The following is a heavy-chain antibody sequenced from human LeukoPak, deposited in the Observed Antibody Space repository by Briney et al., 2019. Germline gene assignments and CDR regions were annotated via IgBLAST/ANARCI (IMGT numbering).Heavy chain of an antibody. J-gene: IGHJ4*02. CDR1: GGTFSSYA. V-gene: IGHV1-69*13. CDR2: IIPIFGTA. CDR3: ARRRGAEYYDFWSGYLDY. D-gene: IGHD3-3*01. Sequence: ASVEVSCKASGGTFSSYAISWVRQAPGQGLEWMGGIIPIFGTANYAQKFQGRVTITADESTSTAYMELSSLRSEDTAVYYCARRRGAEYYDFWSGYLDYWGQGTLVTVSS.